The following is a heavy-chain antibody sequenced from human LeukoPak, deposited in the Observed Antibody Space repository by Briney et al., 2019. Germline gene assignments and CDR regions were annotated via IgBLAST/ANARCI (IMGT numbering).Heavy chain of an antibody. CDR2: ISGSGGST. J-gene: IGHJ4*02. Sequence: GGSLRLSCTASGFTFGDYAMNWVRQAPGKGLEWVSAISGSGGSTYYAASVKGRFTISRDNSKNTLYLQMNSMRAEDTAVYYCAKDRVGLGDTAMALFDYWGQGILVTVSS. D-gene: IGHD5-18*01. CDR1: GFTFGDYA. CDR3: AKDRVGLGDTAMALFDY. V-gene: IGHV3-23*01.